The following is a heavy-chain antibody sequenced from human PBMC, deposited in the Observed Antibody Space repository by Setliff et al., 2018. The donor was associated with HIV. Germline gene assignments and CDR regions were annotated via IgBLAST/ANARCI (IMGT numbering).Heavy chain of an antibody. V-gene: IGHV7-4-1*02. J-gene: IGHJ4*02. D-gene: IGHD6-13*01. CDR1: GYTFTSYD. Sequence: GASVKVSCKASGYTFTSYDINWVRQAPGQGLEWMGWINPNTGNPTYAQGFTGRFVFSLGTSVSTAYLQISSLEAQDTGVYYCARRSHSVGTSWPFDHWGQGTQVTVSS. CDR3: ARRSHSVGTSWPFDH. CDR2: INPNTGNP.